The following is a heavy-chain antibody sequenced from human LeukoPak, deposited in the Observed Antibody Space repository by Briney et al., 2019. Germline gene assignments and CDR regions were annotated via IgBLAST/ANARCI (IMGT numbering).Heavy chain of an antibody. V-gene: IGHV3-21*01. CDR1: GFTFSSYS. D-gene: IGHD2-15*01. J-gene: IGHJ4*02. CDR2: ISSSSSYI. Sequence: GGSLRLSCAASGFTFSSYSMNWVRQAPGQGLKWVSSISSSSSYIYYADSVKGRFTISRDNAKNSLYLQMNSLRAEDTAVYYCARGDCSGGSCYWVYWGQGTLVTVSS. CDR3: ARGDCSGGSCYWVY.